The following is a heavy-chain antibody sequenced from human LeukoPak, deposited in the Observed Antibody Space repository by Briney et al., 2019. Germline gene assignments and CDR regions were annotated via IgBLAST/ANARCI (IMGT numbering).Heavy chain of an antibody. D-gene: IGHD2-15*01. J-gene: IGHJ3*02. CDR1: GYTISSGYY. Sequence: PSETLSLTCTVSGYTISSGYYWGWIRQPPGKGLEGIGSTYQGGSTYYNPSLKSRVTISVDTSKNQFSLKLASVTAADTAVYYCARELYCSGGSCHSRDAFDIWGQGTMVTVSS. CDR3: ARELYCSGGSCHSRDAFDI. CDR2: TYQGGST. V-gene: IGHV4-38-2*02.